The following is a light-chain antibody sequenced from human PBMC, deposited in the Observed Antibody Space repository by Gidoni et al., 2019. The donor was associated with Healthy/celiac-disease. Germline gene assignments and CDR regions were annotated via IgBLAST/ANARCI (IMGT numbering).Light chain of an antibody. CDR3: QQYNSYPYT. CDR2: KAS. CDR1: QSISSW. Sequence: IQLTHSPSTPSASVGDRVTITCRASQSISSWLAWYQQKPGKAPKLLIYKASSLESGVPSRFSGSGSGTEFTLTISSLQPDDFATYYCQQYNSYPYTFGQGTKLEIK. V-gene: IGKV1-5*03. J-gene: IGKJ2*01.